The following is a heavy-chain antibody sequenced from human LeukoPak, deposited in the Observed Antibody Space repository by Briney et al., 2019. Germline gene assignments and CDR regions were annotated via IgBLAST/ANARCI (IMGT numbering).Heavy chain of an antibody. Sequence: ASVKVSCKTSGYTFTSYDINWVRQAPGQGLEWMGGMDGSSGKTDYAQKFLGRVTITRNTSISTAYMELSSLTSEDTAVYYCARLYYYASSGYDALDIWGQGTMVTVSS. CDR1: GYTFTSYD. CDR2: MDGSSGKT. V-gene: IGHV1-8*01. D-gene: IGHD3-22*01. CDR3: ARLYYYASSGYDALDI. J-gene: IGHJ3*02.